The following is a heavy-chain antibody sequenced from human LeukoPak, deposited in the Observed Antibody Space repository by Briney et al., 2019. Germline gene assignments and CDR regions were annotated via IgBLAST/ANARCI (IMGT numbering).Heavy chain of an antibody. CDR2: IIPIFGTA. CDR3: ARDYGDYGYYYYGMDV. V-gene: IGHV1-69*13. D-gene: IGHD4-17*01. J-gene: IGHJ6*02. Sequence: ASVKVSCKASGGTLSSYAISWVRQAPGQGLEWMGGIIPIFGTANYAQKFQGRVKITADESTSTAYMELSSLRSEDTAVYYCARDYGDYGYYYYGMDVWGQGTTVTVSS. CDR1: GGTLSSYA.